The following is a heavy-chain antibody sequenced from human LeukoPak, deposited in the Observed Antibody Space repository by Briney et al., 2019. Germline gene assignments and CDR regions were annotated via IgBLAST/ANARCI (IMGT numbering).Heavy chain of an antibody. D-gene: IGHD6-13*01. CDR3: ARFPRYSSSWYLSYFDY. CDR1: GFTFSNYW. J-gene: IGHJ4*02. V-gene: IGHV3-7*01. Sequence: GGSLRLSCAASGFTFSNYWMSWVRQAPGKGLEWVANMNQDGSQKSYVDSVKGRFTISRDNAKNSLYLQMNSLRAEDTAVYYCARFPRYSSSWYLSYFDYWGQGTLVTVSS. CDR2: MNQDGSQK.